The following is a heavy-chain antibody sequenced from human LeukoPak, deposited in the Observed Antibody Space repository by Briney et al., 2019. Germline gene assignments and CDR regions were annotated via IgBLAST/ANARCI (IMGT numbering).Heavy chain of an antibody. Sequence: ASVKVSCKASGYIFSNYYMHWVRQAPGQGLEWMGIVNPSGGGTSNAQKFQGRVTMTRDTSTSTVYMELSRLRSEDTAVYYCAKTKDYYYMDVWGKGTTVTVSS. V-gene: IGHV1-46*01. J-gene: IGHJ6*03. D-gene: IGHD1-14*01. CDR1: GYIFSNYY. CDR2: VNPSGGGT. CDR3: AKTKDYYYMDV.